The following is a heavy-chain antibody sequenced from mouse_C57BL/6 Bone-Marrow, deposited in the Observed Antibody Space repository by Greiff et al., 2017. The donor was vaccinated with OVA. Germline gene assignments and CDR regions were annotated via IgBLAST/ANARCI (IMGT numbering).Heavy chain of an antibody. CDR3: ARQRGWLLHWCFDV. V-gene: IGHV5-9*01. CDR1: GFTFSSYT. J-gene: IGHJ1*03. D-gene: IGHD2-3*01. Sequence: EVQVVESGGGLAKPGGSLKLSCAASGFTFSSYTMSWVRQTPEKRLEWVATISGGGGNTYYPDSVKGRFTISRDNAKNTLYLQMSSLRSEDTALYYCARQRGWLLHWCFDVWGTGTTVTVSS. CDR2: ISGGGGNT.